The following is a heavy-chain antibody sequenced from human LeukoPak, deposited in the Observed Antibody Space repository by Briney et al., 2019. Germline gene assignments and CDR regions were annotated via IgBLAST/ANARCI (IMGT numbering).Heavy chain of an antibody. D-gene: IGHD5-12*01. CDR3: ARDPTLRHIVATTGGFDY. V-gene: IGHV4-39*07. J-gene: IGHJ4*02. CDR2: IYYSGST. CDR1: GDSISSGDYY. Sequence: SETLSLTCTVSGDSISSGDYYWSWIRQPAGKGLEWIGSIYYSGSTYYNPSLKSRVTISVDTSKNQFSLKLSSVTAADTAVYYCARDPTLRHIVATTGGFDYWGQGTLVTVSS.